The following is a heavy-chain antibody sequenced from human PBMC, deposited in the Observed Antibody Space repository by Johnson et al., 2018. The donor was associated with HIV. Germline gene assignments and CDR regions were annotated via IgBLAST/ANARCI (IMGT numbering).Heavy chain of an antibody. V-gene: IGHV3-NL1*01. D-gene: IGHD3-22*01. CDR2: IYSGGSA. J-gene: IGHJ3*02. CDR1: GFTFSSYG. Sequence: QVQLVESGGGVVQPGRSLRLSCAASGFTFSSYGMHWVRQAPGKGLEWVAVIYSGGSAYYTDSVKGRFTISRDNSKNTLYLQMNSLRAEDTAVYYCARGNMIVVVSGGLDIWGQGTMVTVSS. CDR3: ARGNMIVVVSGGLDI.